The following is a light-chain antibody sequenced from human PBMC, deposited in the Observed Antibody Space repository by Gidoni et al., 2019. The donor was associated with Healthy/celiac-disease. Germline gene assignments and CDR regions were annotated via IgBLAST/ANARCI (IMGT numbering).Light chain of an antibody. CDR2: GAS. J-gene: IGKJ1*01. Sequence: EIVLTQSPGTLSLSTGERATLSCRASQSVSSSYLAWYQQNPGQAPRLLIYGASSRATGLPNRFSGSGSXTDFTLTISRLEPEDFAVYYCQQYGSXXPXTCGQGTKVEIK. CDR1: QSVSSSY. V-gene: IGKV3-20*01. CDR3: QQYGSXXPXT.